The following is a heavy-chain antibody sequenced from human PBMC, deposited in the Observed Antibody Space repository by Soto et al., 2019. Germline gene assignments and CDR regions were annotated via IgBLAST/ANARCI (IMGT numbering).Heavy chain of an antibody. J-gene: IGHJ6*02. V-gene: IGHV3-11*01. CDR3: ARADSSSDYYYYGMDV. Sequence: GGSLRLSCAASGFTFSDYYMSWIRQAPGKGLEWVPYISSSGSTIYYADSVKGRFTISRDNAKNSLYLQMNSLRAEDTAVYYCARADSSSDYYYYGMDVWGQGTTVTVSS. CDR1: GFTFSDYY. CDR2: ISSSGSTI. D-gene: IGHD6-6*01.